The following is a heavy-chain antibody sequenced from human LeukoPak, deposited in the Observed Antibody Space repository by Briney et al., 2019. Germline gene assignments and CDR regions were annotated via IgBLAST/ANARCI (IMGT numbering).Heavy chain of an antibody. CDR3: AKDIHRGSSSFLDY. CDR1: GFTFGDYA. V-gene: IGHV3-9*03. CDR2: ISWNSGSI. Sequence: PGGSLRLSCAASGFTFGDYAMHWVRQAPGKGLEWVSGISWNSGSIGYADSVKGRFTISRDNGKNSLYLQMNSLRAEDMALYYCAKDIHRGSSSFLDYWGQGTLVTVSS. J-gene: IGHJ4*02. D-gene: IGHD6-6*01.